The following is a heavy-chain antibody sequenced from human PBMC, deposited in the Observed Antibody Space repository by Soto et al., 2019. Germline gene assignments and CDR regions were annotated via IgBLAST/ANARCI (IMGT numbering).Heavy chain of an antibody. D-gene: IGHD3-22*01. CDR1: VGTFSSYA. Sequence: QVQLVQSGAEVKKPGSSVKVSCKASVGTFSSYAISWVRQAPGQGLEWMGGIIPIFGTANYAEKFQGRVTITADESTSPAYMELSSLRSEDPAVYYCARAPSLGYYDSSAPGGNFDYWGQGTLVTV. CDR3: ARAPSLGYYDSSAPGGNFDY. V-gene: IGHV1-69*12. J-gene: IGHJ4*02. CDR2: IIPIFGTA.